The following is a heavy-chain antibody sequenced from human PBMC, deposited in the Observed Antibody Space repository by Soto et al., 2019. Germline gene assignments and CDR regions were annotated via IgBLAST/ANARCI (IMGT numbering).Heavy chain of an antibody. D-gene: IGHD3-16*01. Sequence: QVQLVESGGALVRPGESLTLSCVASGFTFSEVYMSWIRQAPGKGPEYISYISGTSTDTNYADSVRGRFTVSRDNARNSLYLHMSSLRAEDTAIYYCSQYVRGGPSWGQGTLVTVSS. J-gene: IGHJ1*01. CDR1: GFTFSEVY. V-gene: IGHV3-11*06. CDR2: ISGTSTDT. CDR3: SQYVRGGPS.